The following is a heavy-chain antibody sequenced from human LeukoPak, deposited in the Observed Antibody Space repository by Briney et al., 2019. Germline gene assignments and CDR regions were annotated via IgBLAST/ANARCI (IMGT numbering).Heavy chain of an antibody. J-gene: IGHJ5*02. CDR1: GYSFTSYW. CDR3: ARVVSSSWNPALRFDP. V-gene: IGHV5-51*01. D-gene: IGHD6-13*01. CDR2: IYPGDSDT. Sequence: GESLKISCKGSGYSFTSYWIGWVRQMPGKGLEWMGIIYPGDSDTRYSPSFQGQVTISADKSISTAYLQWSSLKASDTAMYYCARVVSSSWNPALRFDPWGQGTLVTVSS.